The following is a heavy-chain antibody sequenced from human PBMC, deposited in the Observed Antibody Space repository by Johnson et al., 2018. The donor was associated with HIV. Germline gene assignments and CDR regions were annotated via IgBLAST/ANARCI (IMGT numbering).Heavy chain of an antibody. V-gene: IGHV3-23*04. CDR1: GFTFSGYA. D-gene: IGHD6-6*01. CDR3: AREIIAARPSAFDI. J-gene: IGHJ3*02. CDR2: ISGSGGST. Sequence: VQLVESGGGLVQPGGSLRLSCAASGFTFSGYAMSWVRQAPGKGLDWVSTISGSGGSTYSADSVKGRFTISRDNSENTLYLQMNSLRAEDTAVYYCAREIIAARPSAFDIWGQGTMVTVSS.